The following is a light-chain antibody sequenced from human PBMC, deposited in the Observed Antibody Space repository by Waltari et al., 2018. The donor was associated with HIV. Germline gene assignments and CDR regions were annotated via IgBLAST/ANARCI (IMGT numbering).Light chain of an antibody. CDR3: QQYARSPWT. J-gene: IGKJ1*01. CDR1: QTVGNSD. CDR2: GAS. V-gene: IGKV3-20*01. Sequence: ELVFTQSPGPLSFSPGERATLFRRARQTVGNSDLAWYQQKPGQAPRLLIYGASARAADIPDRFTGSGSGTDFTLTIDTLEPEDFAVYYCQQYARSPWTFGQGTKVEIK.